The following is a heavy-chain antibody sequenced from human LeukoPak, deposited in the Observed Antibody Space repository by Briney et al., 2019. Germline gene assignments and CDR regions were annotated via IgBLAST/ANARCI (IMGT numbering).Heavy chain of an antibody. CDR3: VRMEYGVDCRGGSCYSGWYYFDF. CDR2: IHPGNSDD. D-gene: IGHD2-15*01. V-gene: IGHV5-51*04. J-gene: IGHJ4*02. Sequence: GESLKISCQASGYDFSNYYIGWVRHLPGKGLEWMGIIHPGNSDDKYSPSFQAQVTISADRPIITVYLQWSSLKAADRGMYYWVRMEYGVDCRGGSCYSGWYYFDFWGQGTLVTVSS. CDR1: GYDFSNYY.